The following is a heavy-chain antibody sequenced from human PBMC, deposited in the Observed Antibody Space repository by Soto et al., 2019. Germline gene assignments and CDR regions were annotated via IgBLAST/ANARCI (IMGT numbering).Heavy chain of an antibody. V-gene: IGHV3-48*02. J-gene: IGHJ4*02. CDR2: ISSGSGSI. Sequence: EVQLLESGGGLVQPGGSLRLSCAASGCTFTAYSMNWVRQAPGKGLEWVSYISSGSGSIYYADSVKGRFTISRDDAKNSLYLQMNSLRDEDTAVYYCARDFWDYWGQGTVVTVSS. D-gene: IGHD3-3*01. CDR3: ARDFWDY. CDR1: GCTFTAYS.